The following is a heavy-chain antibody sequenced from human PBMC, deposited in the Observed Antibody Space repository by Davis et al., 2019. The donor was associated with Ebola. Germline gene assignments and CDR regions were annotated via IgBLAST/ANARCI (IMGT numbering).Heavy chain of an antibody. CDR1: GFPFAGYA. Sequence: PGGSLRLSCTTSGFPFAGYAMSWVRKVQGKGPEWLGFIRSKAYGGTTEYATSVKGRFTISRDDSKSIAYLQMTSLKTEDTAVYYCTTDITYYYDSSGYCWGQGTLVTVSS. D-gene: IGHD3-22*01. CDR3: TTDITYYYDSSGYC. V-gene: IGHV3-49*04. CDR2: IRSKAYGGTT. J-gene: IGHJ4*02.